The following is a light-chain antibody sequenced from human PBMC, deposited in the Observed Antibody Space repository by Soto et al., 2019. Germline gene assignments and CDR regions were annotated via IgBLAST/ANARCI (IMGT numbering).Light chain of an antibody. CDR1: QSVNNF. Sequence: EVVLTQSPATLSLSPGDRATLSCRASQSVNNFLAWYQQKPGQAPRLLIYDASNRATGIPARFSGSGSGTDFTLTISSLEPEDFAVYYCQQRSNWLSITFGQGTRLEI. V-gene: IGKV3-11*01. CDR2: DAS. J-gene: IGKJ5*01. CDR3: QQRSNWLSIT.